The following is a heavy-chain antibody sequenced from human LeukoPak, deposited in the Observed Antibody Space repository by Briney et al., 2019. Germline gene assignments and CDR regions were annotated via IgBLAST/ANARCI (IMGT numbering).Heavy chain of an antibody. V-gene: IGHV4-30-4*01. CDR3: ARGHKAMNYYGMDV. CDR2: IYYSGST. Sequence: SETLSLTCTVSGGSISSGDYYWSWIRQPPGKGLEWIGYIYYSGSTYYNPSLKSRVTISVDTSKNQFSLKLSSVTAADTAVYYCARGHKAMNYYGMDVWGQGTTVTVSS. J-gene: IGHJ6*02. CDR1: GGSISSGDYY.